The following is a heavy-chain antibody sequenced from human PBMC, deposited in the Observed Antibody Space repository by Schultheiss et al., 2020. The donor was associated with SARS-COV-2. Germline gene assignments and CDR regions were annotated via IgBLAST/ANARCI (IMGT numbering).Heavy chain of an antibody. CDR1: GYTFTSYA. Sequence: ASVKVSCKASGYTFTSYALNWVRQAPGQGLEWMGWISAYNGNTNYAQKLQGRVTMTTDTSTSTANMELRSLRSDDTAVYYCARDETGIYYYYYGMDVWGQGTTVTVSS. CDR3: ARDETGIYYYYYGMDV. D-gene: IGHD1-1*01. J-gene: IGHJ6*02. V-gene: IGHV1-18*01. CDR2: ISAYNGNT.